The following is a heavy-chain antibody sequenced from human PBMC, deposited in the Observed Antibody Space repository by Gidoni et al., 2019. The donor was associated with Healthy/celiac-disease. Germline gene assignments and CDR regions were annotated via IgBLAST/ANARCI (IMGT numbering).Heavy chain of an antibody. Sequence: QLQLQESGPGLVKPSETLSRTCTVSGGSISSSSYYWGWIRQHPGKGLGWIGSIYYSGSTYYNPSLKIRVTISVDTSKNQFSLKLSSVTAADTAVYYCAIIAADDFDYWGQGTLVTVSS. CDR2: IYYSGST. CDR1: GGSISSSSYY. CDR3: AIIAADDFDY. V-gene: IGHV4-39*01. D-gene: IGHD6-13*01. J-gene: IGHJ4*02.